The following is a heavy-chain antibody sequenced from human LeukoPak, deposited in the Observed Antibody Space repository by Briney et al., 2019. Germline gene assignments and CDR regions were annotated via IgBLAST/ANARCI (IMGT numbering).Heavy chain of an antibody. CDR1: GFTFSDYN. D-gene: IGHD3-10*01. Sequence: GGSLRLSCAASGFTFSDYNMRWIRQAPGKGLEWVSSISRSGSTKYYADSVKGRFTISRDNAKDSLFLQMNSLRAEDTAVYYCARDGLNTMVRGKIHYYYMDVWGKGTTVTISS. CDR3: ARDGLNTMVRGKIHYYYMDV. V-gene: IGHV3-11*01. J-gene: IGHJ6*03. CDR2: ISRSGSTK.